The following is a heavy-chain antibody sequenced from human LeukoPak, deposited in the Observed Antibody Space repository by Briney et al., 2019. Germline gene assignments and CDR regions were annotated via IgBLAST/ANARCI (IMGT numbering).Heavy chain of an antibody. CDR2: IKSETDGGTT. J-gene: IGHJ4*02. Sequence: GGSLRLSCAASGFTFSNAWMSWVRQAPGKGLEWVGRIKSETDGGTTDYAAPVKGRFTISRDDSKNTLYLQMNSLKTEDTAVYYCTTGGIRRFDYWGQGTLVTVSS. V-gene: IGHV3-15*01. D-gene: IGHD1-26*01. CDR1: GFTFSNAW. CDR3: TTGGIRRFDY.